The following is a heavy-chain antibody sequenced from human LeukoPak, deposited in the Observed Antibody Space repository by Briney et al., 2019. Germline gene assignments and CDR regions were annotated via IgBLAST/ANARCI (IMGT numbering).Heavy chain of an antibody. Sequence: PGGSLRLSCAASGFTFSSYCMHWVRQAPGKGLEWVAVISYDGSNKYYADSVKGRFTISSDNSKNTLYLQMNSLRAEDTAVYYCAKDLEVSEWELTGIDYWGQGTLVTVSS. CDR3: AKDLEVSEWELTGIDY. CDR2: ISYDGSNK. V-gene: IGHV3-30*18. CDR1: GFTFSSYC. J-gene: IGHJ4*02. D-gene: IGHD3-3*01.